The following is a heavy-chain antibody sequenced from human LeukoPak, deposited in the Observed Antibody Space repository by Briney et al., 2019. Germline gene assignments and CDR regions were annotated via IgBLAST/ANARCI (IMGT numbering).Heavy chain of an antibody. CDR2: INPNSGGT. D-gene: IGHD3-22*01. CDR3: AIAISESYYDSSGYYHPVAFDI. V-gene: IGHV1-2*02. J-gene: IGHJ3*02. Sequence: EASVKVSCKASGYTFTGYYMHWVRQAPGQGLEWMGWINPNSGGTNYAQKFQGRVTMTRDTSISTAYMELSRLRSDDTAVYYCAIAISESYYDSSGYYHPVAFDIWGQGTMVTVSS. CDR1: GYTFTGYY.